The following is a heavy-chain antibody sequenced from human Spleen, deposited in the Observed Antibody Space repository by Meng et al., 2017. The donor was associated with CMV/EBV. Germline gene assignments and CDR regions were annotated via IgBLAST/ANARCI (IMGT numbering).Heavy chain of an antibody. Sequence: TFSNNAINWVRQAPGQGLEWMGGIIPIFGKANYAQKFQSRVTITTDESTSTVYMQLSSLRSEDTAVYYCARETGDDFWSGYSNGVFDYWGQGTLVTVSS. CDR2: IIPIFGKA. CDR1: TFSNNA. D-gene: IGHD3-3*01. V-gene: IGHV1-69*05. CDR3: ARETGDDFWSGYSNGVFDY. J-gene: IGHJ4*02.